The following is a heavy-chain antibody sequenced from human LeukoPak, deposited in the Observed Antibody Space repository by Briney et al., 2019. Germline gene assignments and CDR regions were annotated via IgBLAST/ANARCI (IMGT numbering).Heavy chain of an antibody. J-gene: IGHJ4*02. CDR2: ISGSGDNT. CDR3: AKDGYSSIPGFHFEY. V-gene: IGHV3-23*01. CDR1: GFTFSSYA. D-gene: IGHD6-13*01. Sequence: GGSLRLSCAAPGFTFSSYAMSWVRQPPGKGLEWVSGISGSGDNTYYADSVKGRFTISRDNSKKTLYLHLNSLRVEDAAVYYCAKDGYSSIPGFHFEYWGQGTLVTVSS.